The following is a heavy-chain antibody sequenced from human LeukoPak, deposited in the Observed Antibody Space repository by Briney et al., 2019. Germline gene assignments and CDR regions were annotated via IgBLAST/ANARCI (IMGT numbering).Heavy chain of an antibody. CDR1: GFTFSSYW. J-gene: IGHJ4*02. V-gene: IGHV3-7*01. Sequence: GRSLRLSCAASGFTFSSYWMSWVRQAPGKGLEWVANIKQDGSEKYYVDSVKGRFTISRDNAKNSLYLQMNSLGAEDTAVYYCATQRGYSGYDQTFDYWGQGALVTVSS. D-gene: IGHD5-12*01. CDR3: ATQRGYSGYDQTFDY. CDR2: IKQDGSEK.